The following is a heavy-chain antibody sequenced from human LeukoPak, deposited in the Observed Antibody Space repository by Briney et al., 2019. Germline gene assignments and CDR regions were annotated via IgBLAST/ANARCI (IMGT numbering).Heavy chain of an antibody. CDR2: IYYSGST. CDR3: ARSSVYRSSWHIDY. CDR1: GGSISSYY. Sequence: PSETLSLTCTVSGGSISSYYWSWIRQPPGKGLEWIGYIYYSGSTNYNPSLKSRVTISVDTSKNQFSLKLSSVTAADTAVYYCARSSVYRSSWHIDYWGQGTLVTVSS. J-gene: IGHJ4*02. D-gene: IGHD6-13*01. V-gene: IGHV4-59*01.